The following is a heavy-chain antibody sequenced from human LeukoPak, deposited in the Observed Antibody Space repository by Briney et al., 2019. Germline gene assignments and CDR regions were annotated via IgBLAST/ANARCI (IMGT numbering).Heavy chain of an antibody. CDR1: GFTFSSYS. D-gene: IGHD1-1*01. CDR3: ARDLPDEVPSFDL. CDR2: ISSSRSYI. J-gene: IGHJ2*01. V-gene: IGHV3-21*01. Sequence: NPGGSLRLSCAASGFTFSSYSMNWVRQAPGNGLEWVSSISSSRSYIYYVDSVKGRFTTPRENAKNSLYLQMNSLSAEDTAVYYCARDLPDEVPSFDLWGRGTLVTVSS.